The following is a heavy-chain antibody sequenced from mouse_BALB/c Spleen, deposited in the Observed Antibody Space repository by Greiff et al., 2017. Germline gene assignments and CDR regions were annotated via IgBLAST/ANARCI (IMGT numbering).Heavy chain of an antibody. D-gene: IGHD1-1*02. J-gene: IGHJ2*01. CDR1: GFTFSSYG. Sequence: EVQRVESGGDLVKPGGSLKLSCAASGFTFSSYGMSWVRQTPDKRLEWVATISSGGSYTYYPDSVKGRFTISRDNAKNTLYLQMSSLKSEDTAMYYCARQRTYYLDYWGQGTTLTVSS. CDR3: ARQRTYYLDY. V-gene: IGHV5-6*01. CDR2: ISSGGSYT.